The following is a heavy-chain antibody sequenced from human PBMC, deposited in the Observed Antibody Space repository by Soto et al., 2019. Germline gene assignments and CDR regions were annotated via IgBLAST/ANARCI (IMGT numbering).Heavy chain of an antibody. V-gene: IGHV3-49*04. D-gene: IGHD6-19*01. Sequence: GGSLRLSCAASGFTFSSYAMSWVRPAPGKGLEWVSTVTDSGGTTEYAASVKGRFTISRDDSKSIAYLQMNSLKTEDTAVYYCTRGWSGYSSVEWFDPWGQGTLVTVSS. CDR1: GFTFSSYA. CDR3: TRGWSGYSSVEWFDP. J-gene: IGHJ5*02. CDR2: VTDSGGTT.